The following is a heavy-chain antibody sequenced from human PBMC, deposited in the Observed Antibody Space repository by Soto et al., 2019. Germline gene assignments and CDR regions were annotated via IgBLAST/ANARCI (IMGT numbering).Heavy chain of an antibody. CDR3: ARGLHSGSYYYYYYGMDV. CDR2: ISSSGSTI. V-gene: IGHV3-48*03. D-gene: IGHD1-26*01. J-gene: IGHJ6*02. Sequence: GGSLRLSCAASGFTFSSYEMNWVRQAPGKGLEWVSYISSSGSTIYYADSVKGRFTISRDNAKNSLYLQMNSLRAEDTAVYYCARGLHSGSYYYYYYGMDVWGQGTTVTVSS. CDR1: GFTFSSYE.